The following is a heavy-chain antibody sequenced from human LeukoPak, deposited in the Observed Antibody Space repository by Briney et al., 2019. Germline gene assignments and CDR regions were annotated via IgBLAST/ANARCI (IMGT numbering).Heavy chain of an antibody. D-gene: IGHD3-3*01. J-gene: IGHJ4*02. Sequence: GGSLRLSCAASGFTFDDYAMHWVRQAPGKGLEWVSLISGDDTSTYYTDSVKGRFTISRDNSKNSLYLQMNSLRTEDTALYYCAKVWSGTRGYFDYWGQGTLVTVSS. CDR1: GFTFDDYA. CDR2: ISGDDTST. V-gene: IGHV3-43*02. CDR3: AKVWSGTRGYFDY.